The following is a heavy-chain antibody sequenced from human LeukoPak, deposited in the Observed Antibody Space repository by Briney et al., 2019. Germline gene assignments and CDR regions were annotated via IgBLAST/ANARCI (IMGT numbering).Heavy chain of an antibody. J-gene: IGHJ4*02. Sequence: GGSLRLSCAASGIIFSDFYMSWIRQAPGKGLEWISDINRSGSNTKYADSVKGRFTISRDNAKSSLYLQINSLRVEDTAVYYCARYYQDNSGFYPYLDYWGQGTLVTVSS. CDR1: GIIFSDFY. D-gene: IGHD3-22*01. CDR2: INRSGSNT. CDR3: ARYYQDNSGFYPYLDY. V-gene: IGHV3-11*03.